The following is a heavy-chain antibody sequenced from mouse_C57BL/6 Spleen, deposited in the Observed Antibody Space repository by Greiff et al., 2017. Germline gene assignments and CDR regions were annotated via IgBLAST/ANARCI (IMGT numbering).Heavy chain of an antibody. CDR3: ARDGPHYFDY. V-gene: IGHV1-64*01. CDR1: GYTFTSYW. CDR2: IHPNSGST. Sequence: QVQLKQPGAELVKPGASVKLSCKASGYTFTSYWMHWVKQRPGQGLEWIGMIHPNSGSTNYNEKFKSKATLTVDKSSSTAYMQLSSLTSEDSAVXCCARDGPHYFDYWGQGTTLTVSS. J-gene: IGHJ2*01. D-gene: IGHD2-3*01.